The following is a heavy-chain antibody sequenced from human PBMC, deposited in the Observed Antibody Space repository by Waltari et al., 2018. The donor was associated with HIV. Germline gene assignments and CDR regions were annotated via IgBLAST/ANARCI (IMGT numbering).Heavy chain of an antibody. CDR2: INTDGTYT. D-gene: IGHD1-1*01. CDR3: AVPRCNRANCHFAS. CDR1: GFSFPSSW. V-gene: IGHV3-74*01. Sequence: EVRLEESGGGLVQPGGSLRLSCAASGFSFPSSWMHWVRQVPGKRPEWVSRINTDGTYTNYADAVRGRFSNSRDNAKNTLYLQMNSLKVEDTAAYFCAVPRCNRANCHFASWGQGTLVTVSS. J-gene: IGHJ4*02.